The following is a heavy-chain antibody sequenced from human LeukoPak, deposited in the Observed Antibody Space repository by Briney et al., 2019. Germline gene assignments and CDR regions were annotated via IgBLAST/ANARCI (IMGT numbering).Heavy chain of an antibody. V-gene: IGHV1-18*04. J-gene: IGHJ4*02. CDR3: ARASYCSDGSCYSDY. CDR2: ISAYNGNT. CDR1: GYTFTGYY. D-gene: IGHD2-15*01. Sequence: ASVKVSCKASGYTFTGYYIHWVRQAPGQGLEWMGWISAYNGNTIYAQKVKGRVTMTTDTSTSTAYMELRSLKSDDTAVYYCARASYCSDGSCYSDYWGQGTLVTVSP.